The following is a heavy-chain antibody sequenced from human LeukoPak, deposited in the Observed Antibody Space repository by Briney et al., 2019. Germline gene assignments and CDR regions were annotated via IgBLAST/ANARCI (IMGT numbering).Heavy chain of an antibody. V-gene: IGHV1-2*02. J-gene: IGHJ4*02. CDR3: ARAYYYDSSAYSPGDY. Sequence: ASVKVSCKASGYTFTGYYVHWVRQAPGQGLEWMGWINPNSGGTNYAQKFQGRVTMTRDTSISTAYMELSRLTSDDTAVYYCARAYYYDSSAYSPGDYWGQATLVTVST. D-gene: IGHD3-22*01. CDR2: INPNSGGT. CDR1: GYTFTGYY.